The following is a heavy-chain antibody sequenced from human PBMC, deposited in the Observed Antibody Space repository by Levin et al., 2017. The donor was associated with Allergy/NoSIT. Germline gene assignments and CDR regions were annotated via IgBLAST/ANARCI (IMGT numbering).Heavy chain of an antibody. J-gene: IGHJ6*03. CDR2: ISYDGSNK. D-gene: IGHD6-19*01. V-gene: IGHV3-30-3*01. Sequence: GESLKISCAASGFTFSSYAMHWVRQAPGKGLEWVAVISYDGSNKYYADSVKGRFTISRDNSKNTLYLQMNSLRAEDTAVYYCARCTAVADYYYYYYMDVWGKGTTVTVSS. CDR1: GFTFSSYA. CDR3: ARCTAVADYYYYYYMDV.